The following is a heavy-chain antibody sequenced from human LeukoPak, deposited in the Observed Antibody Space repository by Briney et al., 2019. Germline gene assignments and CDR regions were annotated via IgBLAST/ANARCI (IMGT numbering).Heavy chain of an antibody. Sequence: SETLSLTCTVSGGSISSYYWSWIRQPAGKGLEWIGRIYTSGSTNYNPSLKSRVTMSVDTSKNQFSLKLSSVTAADTAVYYCAREGPLTLYFDREAYYYMDVWGKGTTVTVSS. D-gene: IGHD2-8*01. CDR2: IYTSGST. CDR3: AREGPLTLYFDREAYYYMDV. CDR1: GGSISSYY. V-gene: IGHV4-4*07. J-gene: IGHJ6*03.